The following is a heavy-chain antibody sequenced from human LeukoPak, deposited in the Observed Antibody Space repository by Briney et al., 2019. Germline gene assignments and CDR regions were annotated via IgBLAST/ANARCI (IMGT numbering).Heavy chain of an antibody. D-gene: IGHD6-19*01. V-gene: IGHV4-39*01. J-gene: IGHJ4*02. Sequence: SETLSLTCTVSGGSISSSSYYWSWIRQPPGKGLEWVGSIYSSGNTYYNPSLKSRVTISVDTSKNQFSLKLTSVTAADTAVYYCASPYSSRFDYWGQGTLVTVSS. CDR2: IYSSGNT. CDR3: ASPYSSRFDY. CDR1: GGSISSSSYY.